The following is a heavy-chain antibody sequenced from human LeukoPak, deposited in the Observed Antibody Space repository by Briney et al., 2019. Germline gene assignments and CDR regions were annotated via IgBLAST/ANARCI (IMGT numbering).Heavy chain of an antibody. J-gene: IGHJ4*02. Sequence: GGSLRLSCAASGFTFSSYSMNWVRQAPGKGLEWVSYISSSSSTIYYADSVKGRFTISRDNAKNSLYLQMNSLRAEDTAVYYCAGTPKYNWNDEDYWGQGTLVTVSS. CDR3: AGTPKYNWNDEDY. V-gene: IGHV3-48*01. D-gene: IGHD1-1*01. CDR2: ISSSSSTI. CDR1: GFTFSSYS.